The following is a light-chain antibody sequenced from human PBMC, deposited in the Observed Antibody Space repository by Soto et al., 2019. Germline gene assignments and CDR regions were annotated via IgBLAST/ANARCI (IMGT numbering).Light chain of an antibody. J-gene: IGLJ2*01. CDR1: SSDVGRYNL. CDR3: CSYAGGTSVV. CDR2: EDI. V-gene: IGLV2-23*01. Sequence: QSALTQPASVSGSLGQPITISCTGSSSDVGRYNLVSWHQQHPGKAPKLLIYEDIERPSGVSNRFSGSKSGNTASLTISGLQTEDEADYYCCSYAGGTSVVFGGGTKVTVL.